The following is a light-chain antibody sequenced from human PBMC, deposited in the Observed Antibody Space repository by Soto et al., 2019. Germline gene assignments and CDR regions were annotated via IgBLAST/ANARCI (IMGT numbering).Light chain of an antibody. Sequence: DIVLTQSPDSLAVSLGERATIDCRSSHSVLNSSNNKNNLAWYQLKPGKPPRLLIYAASSLQSGVPSRFSGSGSGTDFTLTISRLEPEDFAVYYCQQYGSSPTTFGQGTKVDI. CDR1: HSVLNSSNNKNN. J-gene: IGKJ1*01. CDR2: AAS. CDR3: QQYGSSPTT. V-gene: IGKV4-1*01.